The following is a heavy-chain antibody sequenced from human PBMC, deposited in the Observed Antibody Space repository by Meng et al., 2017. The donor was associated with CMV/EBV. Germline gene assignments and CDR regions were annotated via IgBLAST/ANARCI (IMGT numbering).Heavy chain of an antibody. J-gene: IGHJ4*02. CDR1: GYTFTNY. D-gene: IGHD2-8*01. CDR2: IDPNSGAT. CDR3: ARVTVMLPYAKDFDY. Sequence: ASVKVSCKASGYTFTNYIHWVRQAPGQGLEWMGWIDPNSGATNYAQKFQGRVTMTRDTSISTSYMELSRLKSDDTAVYYCARVTVMLPYAKDFDYWGQGTLVTVSS. V-gene: IGHV1-2*02.